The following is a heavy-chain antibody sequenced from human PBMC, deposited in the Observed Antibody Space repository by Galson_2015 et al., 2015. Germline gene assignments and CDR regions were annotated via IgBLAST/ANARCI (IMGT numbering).Heavy chain of an antibody. D-gene: IGHD4-11*01. V-gene: IGHV1-18*01. CDR2: ISAYNGNT. J-gene: IGHJ6*03. CDR1: GYTFTSYG. Sequence: SVKVSCKASGYTFTSYGISWVRQAPGQGLEWMGWISAYNGNTNYAQKLQGRVTMTTDTSTSTAYMELRSLRSDDTAVYYCARDGSSIYSNYEGGYYMDVWGKGTTVTVSS. CDR3: ARDGSSIYSNYEGGYYMDV.